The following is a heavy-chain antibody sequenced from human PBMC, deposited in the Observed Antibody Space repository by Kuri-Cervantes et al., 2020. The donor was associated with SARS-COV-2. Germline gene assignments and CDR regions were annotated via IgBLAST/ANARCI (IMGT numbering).Heavy chain of an antibody. Sequence: ASVKVSCKASGYTFTSSDINWVRQATGQGLEWMGIINPSGGSTSYAQKFQGRVTMTRDTSTSTVYMELSSLRSEDTAVYYCAREPTRDIVVVPAAPLDYWGQGTLVTVSS. V-gene: IGHV1-46*03. D-gene: IGHD2-2*01. J-gene: IGHJ4*02. CDR3: AREPTRDIVVVPAAPLDY. CDR1: GYTFTSSD. CDR2: INPSGGST.